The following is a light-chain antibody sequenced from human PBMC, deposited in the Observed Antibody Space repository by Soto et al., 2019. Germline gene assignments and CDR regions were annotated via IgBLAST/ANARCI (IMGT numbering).Light chain of an antibody. CDR1: QSVSSN. CDR2: GAS. J-gene: IGKJ5*01. Sequence: EIVMTQSPATLSVSPGERATLSCRASQSVSSNLAWYQQKPGQAPRLLIYGASTRATGIPARFSGSGSGTEFTLNISSRQSEDFAVYYCQQYNNWPPKITFGQGTRLEIK. CDR3: QQYNNWPPKIT. V-gene: IGKV3D-15*01.